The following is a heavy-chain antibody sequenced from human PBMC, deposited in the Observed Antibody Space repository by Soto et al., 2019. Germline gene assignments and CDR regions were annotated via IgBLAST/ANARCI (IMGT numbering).Heavy chain of an antibody. V-gene: IGHV1-69*13. CDR2: IIPIFGTA. CDR1: GGTXTSYA. CDR3: ARAYYDSSGYYAFDI. Sequence: GXSXKVSCRASGGTXTSYAIGWVRQAPGQGLEWMGGIIPIFGTANYAQKFQGRATITADESTSKAYMELSSLRSDDTAVYYCARAYYDSSGYYAFDIWGQGTMVTVSS. D-gene: IGHD3-22*01. J-gene: IGHJ3*02.